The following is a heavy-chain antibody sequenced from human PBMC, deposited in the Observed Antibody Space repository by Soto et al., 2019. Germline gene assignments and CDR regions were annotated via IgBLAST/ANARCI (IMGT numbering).Heavy chain of an antibody. J-gene: IGHJ5*02. D-gene: IGHD3-3*01. Sequence: SVTLSLTWIVCGGSISSGDYYWRWLRQPPGKSMEWIGDIYDSGMLSYNPAHKMGVTIAKVTPQKQFSPKLSSLTAADTAVYYCALKLNTRSWRDLNWFDPWCQGTLVTVSS. CDR2: IYDSGML. V-gene: IGHV4-30-4*01. CDR1: GGSISSGDYY. CDR3: ALKLNTRSWRDLNWFDP.